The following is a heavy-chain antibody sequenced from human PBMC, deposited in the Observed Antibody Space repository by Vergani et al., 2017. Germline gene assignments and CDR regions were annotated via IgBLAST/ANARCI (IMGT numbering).Heavy chain of an antibody. CDR1: GGSISSGSYY. Sequence: QVQLQESGPGLVKPSQTLSLTCTVSGGSISSGSYYWSWIRQPAGKGLEWIGRIYTSGSTNYNPSLKSRVTISVDTSKNQFSLKLSSVTAADTAVYYCARYYCSSTSCYTGYYYYYMDVWGKGTTVTVSS. J-gene: IGHJ6*03. D-gene: IGHD2-2*02. CDR2: IYTSGST. CDR3: ARYYCSSTSCYTGYYYYYMDV. V-gene: IGHV4-61*02.